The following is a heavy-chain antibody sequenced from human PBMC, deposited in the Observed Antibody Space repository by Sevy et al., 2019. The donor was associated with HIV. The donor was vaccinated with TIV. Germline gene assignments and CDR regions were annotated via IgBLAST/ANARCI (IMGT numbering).Heavy chain of an antibody. CDR2: ISYDGSNK. V-gene: IGHV3-30*18. CDR1: EFTFSSYG. Sequence: GGSLRLSCAASEFTFSSYGMHWVRQAPGKGLEWVAVISYDGSNKYYADSVKGRFTISRDDSKNTLFLQMNSLRAEDTAVYYCSKGRGYSSAGVSRGMDVWGQGTTVTVSS. J-gene: IGHJ6*02. CDR3: SKGRGYSSAGVSRGMDV. D-gene: IGHD6-19*01.